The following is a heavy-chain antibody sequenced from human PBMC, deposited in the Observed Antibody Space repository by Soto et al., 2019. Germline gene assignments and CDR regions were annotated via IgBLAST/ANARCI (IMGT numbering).Heavy chain of an antibody. CDR2: INAGNGNT. J-gene: IGHJ6*03. V-gene: IGHV1-3*01. D-gene: IGHD6-19*01. CDR3: AREPAVAGPYYYYYYMDV. CDR1: GYTFTSYA. Sequence: QVQLVQSGAEVKKPGASVKVSCKASGYTFTSYAMHWVRQAPGQRLEWMGWINAGNGNTKYSQKFQGRVTITRDTSASTAYMELSSLRSEDTAVYYWAREPAVAGPYYYYYYMDVWGKGTTVTVSS.